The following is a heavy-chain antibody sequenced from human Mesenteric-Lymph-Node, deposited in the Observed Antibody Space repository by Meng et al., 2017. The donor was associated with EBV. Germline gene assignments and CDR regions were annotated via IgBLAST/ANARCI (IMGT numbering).Heavy chain of an antibody. D-gene: IGHD2-2*01. CDR3: ARVRCSSTSCLGWFDP. CDR1: GGSFSGYY. Sequence: QVQLQQWGAGLLMPSEXLSLTCAVYGGSFSGYYWSWIRQPPGKGLEWMGEINHSGSTNYNPSLKSRVTISVDTSKNQFSLKLSSVTAADTAVYYCARVRCSSTSCLGWFDPWGQGTLVTVSS. J-gene: IGHJ5*02. V-gene: IGHV4-34*01. CDR2: INHSGST.